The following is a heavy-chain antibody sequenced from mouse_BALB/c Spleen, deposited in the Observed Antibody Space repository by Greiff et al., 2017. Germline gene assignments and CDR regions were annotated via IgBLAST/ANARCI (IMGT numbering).Heavy chain of an antibody. J-gene: IGHJ3*01. CDR2: IRNKANGYTT. CDR3: ARDDYYGSSPWFAY. CDR1: GFTFTDYY. D-gene: IGHD1-1*01. V-gene: IGHV7-3*02. Sequence: EVMLVESGGGLVQPGGSLRLSCATSGFTFTDYYMSWVRQPPGKALEWLGFIRNKANGYTTEYSASVKGRFTISRDNSQSILYLQMNTLRAEDSATYYCARDDYYGSSPWFAYWGQGTLVTVSA.